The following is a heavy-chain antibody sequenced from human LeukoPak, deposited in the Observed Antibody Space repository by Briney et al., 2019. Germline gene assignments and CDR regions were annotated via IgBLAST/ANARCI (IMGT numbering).Heavy chain of an antibody. CDR3: ARQPKLPWFGELSNWFDP. V-gene: IGHV4-39*01. J-gene: IGHJ5*02. CDR2: IYYSGST. CDR1: GGSISSSSYY. Sequence: SETLSLTCTVSGGSISSSSYYWGWIRQPPGKGLEWIGSIYYSGSTYYNPSLKSRVTISVDTSKNQFSLKLSSVTAADTAVYYCARQPKLPWFGELSNWFDPWGQGTLVTVSS. D-gene: IGHD3-10*01.